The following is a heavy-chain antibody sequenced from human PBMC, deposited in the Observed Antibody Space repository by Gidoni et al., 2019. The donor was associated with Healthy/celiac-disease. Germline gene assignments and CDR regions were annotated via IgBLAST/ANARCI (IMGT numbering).Heavy chain of an antibody. Sequence: EVQLVASGGGLVQPGGSLRLPCAASGFPFSRYWMSWVRQAPGKGLEWVANIKQDVSEKYYVDSVKGRFTISRDNAKNSLYLQMNSLRAEDTAVYYCARWGYSYGYGYFDYWAREPWSPSPQ. V-gene: IGHV3-7*04. J-gene: IGHJ4*02. CDR3: ARWGYSYGYGYFDY. CDR2: IKQDVSEK. CDR1: GFPFSRYW. D-gene: IGHD5-18*01.